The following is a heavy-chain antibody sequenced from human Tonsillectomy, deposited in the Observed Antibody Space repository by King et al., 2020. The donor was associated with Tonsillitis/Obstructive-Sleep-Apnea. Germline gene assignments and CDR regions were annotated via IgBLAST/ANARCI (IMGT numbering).Heavy chain of an antibody. V-gene: IGHV1-69*01. Sequence: QLVQSGAEVKKPGSSVKVSCKASGGTFSSYAISWVRQAPGQGLEWMGGIIPIFGTANYAQKFQGRVTITADESTSTAYMELSSLRSEDTAVYYCARVAGADFWSGYCGQRPTLYNWFDPWGQGTLVTVSS. CDR1: GGTFSSYA. J-gene: IGHJ5*02. CDR2: IIPIFGTA. CDR3: ARVAGADFWSGYCGQRPTLYNWFDP. D-gene: IGHD3-3*01.